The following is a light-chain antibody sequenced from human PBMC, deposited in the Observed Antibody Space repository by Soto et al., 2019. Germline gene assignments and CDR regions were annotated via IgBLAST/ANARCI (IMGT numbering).Light chain of an antibody. J-gene: IGKJ1*01. Sequence: DIQMTQSPSSLSASVGDRVTITCRARQSISSYLNWYQQKPGKAPKLLIYAASSLQSGVPSRFSGSGSRTDFTLTISSLQPEDFATYCVQQRYSTPQTFGQGTKVEIK. CDR3: QQRYSTPQT. V-gene: IGKV1-39*01. CDR2: AAS. CDR1: QSISSY.